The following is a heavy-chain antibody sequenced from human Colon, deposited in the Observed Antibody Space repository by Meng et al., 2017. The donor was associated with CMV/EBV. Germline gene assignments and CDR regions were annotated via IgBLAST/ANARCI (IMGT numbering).Heavy chain of an antibody. V-gene: IGHV4-39*07. Sequence: QLQLQESGPGLVKPSEPLSSTCTVSGGSISTTNHHWGWIRQAPGKGLEWIGNLFYSGSTYHNPSLKSRVTISVDRSKNQFSLKLSSVTAADTAVYYCARGSAVVAAASSAFDYWGQGTLVTVSS. J-gene: IGHJ4*02. CDR1: GGSISTTNHH. D-gene: IGHD2-15*01. CDR3: ARGSAVVAAASSAFDY. CDR2: LFYSGST.